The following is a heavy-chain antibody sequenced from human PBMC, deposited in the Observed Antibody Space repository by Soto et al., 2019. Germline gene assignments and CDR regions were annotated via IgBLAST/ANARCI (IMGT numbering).Heavy chain of an antibody. CDR3: ARGYGGNSGRKFDQ. CDR1: VYTFTSYD. V-gene: IGHV1-8*01. D-gene: IGHD4-17*01. J-gene: IGHJ5*02. Sequence: XSVKVSCKASVYTFTSYDINWVRQATGQGLEWMGWMNPNSGNTGYAQKFQGRVTMTRNTSISTAYMELSSLRSEDTAVYYCARGYGGNSGRKFDQWGKGTLVTVAS. CDR2: MNPNSGNT.